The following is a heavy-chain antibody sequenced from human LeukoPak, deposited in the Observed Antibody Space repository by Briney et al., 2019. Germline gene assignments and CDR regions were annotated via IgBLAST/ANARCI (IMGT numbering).Heavy chain of an antibody. CDR3: AREQPGFSGSYIDY. J-gene: IGHJ4*02. CDR1: GGSISSGDYY. V-gene: IGHV4-30-4*01. Sequence: SETLSLTCTVSGGSISSGDYYWSWIRQPPGKGLEWIGYIYYSGSTYYNPSLKSRVTISVDTSKNQFSLKLSSVTAADTAVYYCAREQPGFSGSYIDYWGQGTLVTVSS. CDR2: IYYSGST. D-gene: IGHD1-26*01.